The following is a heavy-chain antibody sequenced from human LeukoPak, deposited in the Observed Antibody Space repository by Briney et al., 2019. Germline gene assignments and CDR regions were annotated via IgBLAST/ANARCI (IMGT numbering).Heavy chain of an antibody. CDR1: GFTFGSYW. CDR3: ARARGEGITIFGVVINSDYYYYGMDV. CDR2: IKQEGREK. J-gene: IGHJ6*02. V-gene: IGHV3-7*01. Sequence: GGCLRLSCAAAGFTFGSYWMSWVRQAPGKGRGWVANIKQEGREKFHGDSVKGRLTISRDNAKHSLYLQMHSLRAEDTAVYYCARARGEGITIFGVVINSDYYYYGMDVWGQGTTVTVSS. D-gene: IGHD3-3*01.